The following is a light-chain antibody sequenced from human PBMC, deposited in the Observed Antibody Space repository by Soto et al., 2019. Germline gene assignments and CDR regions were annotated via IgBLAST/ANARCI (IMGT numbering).Light chain of an antibody. CDR1: QNITNF. J-gene: IGKJ5*01. V-gene: IGKV1-39*01. Sequence: DIVMSQSPSSLSASVWDRVTMAVGASQNITNFLNWCQHNPGKAPNLLIFAASHLQSGVSSRFSGSGSGTDFTLTISSLHPEDFATFYCQESASTRWAFGQGTRLEIK. CDR2: AAS. CDR3: QESASTRWA.